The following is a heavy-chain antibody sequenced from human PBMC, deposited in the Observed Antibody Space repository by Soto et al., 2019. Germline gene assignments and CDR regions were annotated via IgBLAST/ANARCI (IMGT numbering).Heavy chain of an antibody. D-gene: IGHD6-19*01. J-gene: IGHJ4*02. CDR3: ARVSQWLVQETFDY. Sequence: ASVKVSCKASGYTFTSYDINWVRQATGQGLEWMGWMNPNSGNTGYAQKFQGRVTMTRNTSISTAYMELSSLRSEDTAVYYCARVSQWLVQETFDYWGQGTLVTVSS. CDR2: MNPNSGNT. V-gene: IGHV1-8*01. CDR1: GYTFTSYD.